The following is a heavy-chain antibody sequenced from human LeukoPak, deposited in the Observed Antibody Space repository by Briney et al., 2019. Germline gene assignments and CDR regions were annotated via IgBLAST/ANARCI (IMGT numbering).Heavy chain of an antibody. CDR2: SYRGGDT. CDR3: ARHREISSRDFEY. J-gene: IGHJ4*02. V-gene: IGHV3-53*01. CDR1: GFTVSSSD. D-gene: IGHD1-14*01. Sequence: PGGSLRLSCAISGFTVSSSDMSWVRQAPGKGLEWVSASYRGGDTYYADSAKGRFTISRDNSKNTLFLQMNSLRAEDTAIYYCARHREISSRDFEYWGQGTLVTVSS.